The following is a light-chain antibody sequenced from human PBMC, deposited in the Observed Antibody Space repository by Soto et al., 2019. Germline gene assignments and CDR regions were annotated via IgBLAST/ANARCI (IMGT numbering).Light chain of an antibody. Sequence: GGRVTITCRASQDISSYLAWYQQKPGKAPKLVIYAASALQSGVPSRFSGSGSGTGFTLTISYLQSEDFATYYCQQYYSYPRTFGQGTKVDIK. J-gene: IGKJ1*01. CDR2: AAS. CDR1: QDISSY. V-gene: IGKV1-8*01. CDR3: QQYYSYPRT.